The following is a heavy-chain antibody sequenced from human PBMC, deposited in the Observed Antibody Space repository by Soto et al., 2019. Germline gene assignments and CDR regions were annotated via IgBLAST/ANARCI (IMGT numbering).Heavy chain of an antibody. CDR1: GFTFSSYA. CDR3: VFEMDTAMVTVLDY. CDR2: ISYDGSNK. J-gene: IGHJ4*02. V-gene: IGHV3-30-3*01. Sequence: GGSLRLSCAASGFTFSSYAMHWVRQAPGKGLEWVAVISYDGSNKYYADSVKGRFTISRDNSKNTLYLQMNSLRAEDTAVYYCVFEMDTAMVTVLDYRGQGTVVTVSS. D-gene: IGHD5-18*01.